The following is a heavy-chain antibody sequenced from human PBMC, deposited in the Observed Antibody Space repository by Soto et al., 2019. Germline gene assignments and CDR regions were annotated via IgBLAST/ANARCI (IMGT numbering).Heavy chain of an antibody. CDR1: GGTFNTYT. CDR3: SIGSWSAETFDV. V-gene: IGHV1-69*02. Sequence: QVHLIQSGAEVKKPGSLVKVSCKAAGGTFNTYTLIWVRQAPGHGLEWMGRIIPMLTVTNSAQKFQGRLTLTAEKSTGTAFMELTSLRSDDTAVYYCSIGSWSAETFDVWGQGTRVTVSS. CDR2: IIPMLTVT. D-gene: IGHD2-2*01. J-gene: IGHJ3*01.